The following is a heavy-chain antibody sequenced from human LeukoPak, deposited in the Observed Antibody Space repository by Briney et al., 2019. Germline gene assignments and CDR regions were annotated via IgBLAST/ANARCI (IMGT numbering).Heavy chain of an antibody. D-gene: IGHD3-22*01. Sequence: SETLSLTCTVSGGSISSYYWSWIRQPPGKGLEWIGYIYYSGSTNYNPSLKSRVTISVDTSKNQFSLKLSSVTAADTAVYYCARETYSYDSSGLQNWGQGTLVTVSS. J-gene: IGHJ1*01. CDR3: ARETYSYDSSGLQN. CDR2: IYYSGST. V-gene: IGHV4-59*01. CDR1: GGSISSYY.